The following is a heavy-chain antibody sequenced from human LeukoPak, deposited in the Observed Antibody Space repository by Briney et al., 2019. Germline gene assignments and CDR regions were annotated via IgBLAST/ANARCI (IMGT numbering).Heavy chain of an antibody. Sequence: GGSLRLSCAASGFTFSSYWMSWVRQAPGKGLEWVANIKQDGSEKYYVDSVKGRFTISRDNAKNSVYLQMNSLRAEDTAVYYCGRLAHNAWYAIDFWGQGTLVTVSS. V-gene: IGHV3-7*01. CDR1: GFTFSSYW. CDR3: GRLAHNAWYAIDF. J-gene: IGHJ4*02. D-gene: IGHD2-2*01. CDR2: IKQDGSEK.